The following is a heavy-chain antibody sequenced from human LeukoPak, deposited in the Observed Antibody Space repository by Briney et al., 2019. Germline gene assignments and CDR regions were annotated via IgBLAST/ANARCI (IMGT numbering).Heavy chain of an antibody. Sequence: SESLSLTCTVSGGSISSYYWGWIRQPPGKGLEWIGYIYYSGSTNYNPSLKSRVTISVDTSKNQFSLKLSSVTAADTAVYYCASYSSGWYYFDYWGQGTLVTVSS. CDR1: GGSISSYY. CDR2: IYYSGST. J-gene: IGHJ4*02. V-gene: IGHV4-59*01. CDR3: ASYSSGWYYFDY. D-gene: IGHD6-19*01.